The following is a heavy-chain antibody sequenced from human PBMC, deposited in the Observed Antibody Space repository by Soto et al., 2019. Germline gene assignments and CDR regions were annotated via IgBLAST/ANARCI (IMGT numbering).Heavy chain of an antibody. Sequence: PGGSLRLSCAASGFTFSSYAMSWVRQAPGKGLEWVSAISGSGGSTYYADSVKGRFTISRDNSKNTLYLQMNSLRAEDTAVYYCAKPYDSSGYYGGLDYWGQGTLVTVSS. CDR3: AKPYDSSGYYGGLDY. CDR1: GFTFSSYA. CDR2: ISGSGGST. J-gene: IGHJ4*02. D-gene: IGHD3-22*01. V-gene: IGHV3-23*01.